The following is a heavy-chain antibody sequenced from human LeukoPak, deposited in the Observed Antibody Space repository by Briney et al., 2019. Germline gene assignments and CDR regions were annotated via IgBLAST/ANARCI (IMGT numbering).Heavy chain of an antibody. CDR3: ARDERLLSFLK. Sequence: SGGSLRLSCVASGFTFSSYAMSWVRQSPRKGLEWVSAISDSTDNTYYADSVKGRFTTSRDNSKNTLYLQMNSLRAEDTAIYYCARDERLLSFLKWGQGTLVTVSS. D-gene: IGHD3-3*01. CDR2: ISDSTDNT. V-gene: IGHV3-23*01. CDR1: GFTFSSYA. J-gene: IGHJ4*02.